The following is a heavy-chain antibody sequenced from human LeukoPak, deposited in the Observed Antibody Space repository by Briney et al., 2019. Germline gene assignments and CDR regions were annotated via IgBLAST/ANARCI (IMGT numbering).Heavy chain of an antibody. CDR3: ARVLRVTYYDFWSGYSAQNNWFDP. CDR2: IYNSGTT. J-gene: IGHJ5*02. Sequence: SETLSLTCTVSGDSISNYYWSWLRQPPGRGLEWIGYIYNSGTTNYNTSLASRATISLDTSKNQFSLRLSSVSAADTAVYYCARVLRVTYYDFWSGYSAQNNWFDPWGQGTLVTVSS. CDR1: GDSISNYY. D-gene: IGHD3-3*01. V-gene: IGHV4-59*01.